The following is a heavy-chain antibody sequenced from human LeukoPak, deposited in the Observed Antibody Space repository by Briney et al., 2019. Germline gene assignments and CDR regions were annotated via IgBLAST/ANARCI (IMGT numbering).Heavy chain of an antibody. J-gene: IGHJ4*02. CDR2: IKSKTDGGTT. CDR1: GVTFSNAW. CDR3: LYFWSGSSLVDY. D-gene: IGHD3-3*01. V-gene: IGHV3-15*01. Sequence: PGGSLRLSCAASGVTFSNAWMSWVRQAPGKGLWWVGRIKSKTDGGTTDYAAPVKGRFTISRDDSKNTLYLEMYSLKTPDTAMYYCLYFWSGSSLVDYWGQGTLVTVSS.